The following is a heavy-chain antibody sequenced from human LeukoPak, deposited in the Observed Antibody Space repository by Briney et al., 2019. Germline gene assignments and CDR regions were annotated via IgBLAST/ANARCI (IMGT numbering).Heavy chain of an antibody. CDR2: IYHSGST. CDR1: GFTFSSYW. Sequence: GSLRLSCAASGFTFSSYWMTWVRQAPGKGLEWIGSIYHSGSTYYNPSLKSRVTISVDTSKNHFSLKLNSVTAADTAVYYCARVAAVAQGLFDYWGQGTLVTVSS. V-gene: IGHV4-38-2*01. J-gene: IGHJ4*02. D-gene: IGHD6-19*01. CDR3: ARVAAVAQGLFDY.